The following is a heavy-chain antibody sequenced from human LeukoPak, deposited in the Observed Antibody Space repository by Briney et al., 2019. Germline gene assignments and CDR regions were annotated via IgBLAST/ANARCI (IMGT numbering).Heavy chain of an antibody. D-gene: IGHD5-12*01. V-gene: IGHV3-11*04. CDR3: ARAVIVATYNWFDP. CDR2: ITSSGSTI. CDR1: GFTFSDYY. Sequence: GGSLRLSCAASGFTFSDYYMSWIRQAPGKGLECVSYITSSGSTIYYADSVKGRFTISRDNAKNSLYLQMNSLRAEDTAVYYCARAVIVATYNWFDPWGQGTLVTVSS. J-gene: IGHJ5*02.